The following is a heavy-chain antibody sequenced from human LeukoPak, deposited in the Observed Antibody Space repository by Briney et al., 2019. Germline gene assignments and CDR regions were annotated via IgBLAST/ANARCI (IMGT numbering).Heavy chain of an antibody. J-gene: IGHJ4*02. CDR3: ARDQNPYCSTYNCFGSFDF. V-gene: IGHV3-30*14. Sequence: GGSLRLSCAVSGFVFSNFALHWVRQAPGKGLEWVAVTSYDGSDNFYADSVKGRFSISRDNSKRTLYLQMTSLRADDSAVYYCARDQNPYCSTYNCFGSFDFWGQGTLVTVSS. CDR1: GFVFSNFA. CDR2: TSYDGSDN. D-gene: IGHD1-1*01.